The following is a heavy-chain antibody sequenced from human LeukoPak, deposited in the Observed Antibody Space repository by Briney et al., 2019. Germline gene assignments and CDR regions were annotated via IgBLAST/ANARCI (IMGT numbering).Heavy chain of an antibody. CDR2: LKSRSAGETT. Sequence: KPGGSLRLSCAASGFSISNDWMSWVRQAPGKGLEWVARLKSRSAGETTDYPAPVKGRFTISRDDSKNTLYLQMNSLKTEDTAVYYCTLIEGWGSGSYYRDFWGQGTLVTVSS. V-gene: IGHV3-15*01. CDR1: GFSISNDW. D-gene: IGHD3-10*01. CDR3: TLIEGWGSGSYYRDF. J-gene: IGHJ4*02.